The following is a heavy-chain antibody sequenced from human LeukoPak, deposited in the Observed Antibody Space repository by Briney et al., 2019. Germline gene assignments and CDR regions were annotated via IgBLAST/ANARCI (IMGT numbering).Heavy chain of an antibody. CDR1: GFTFSTYG. CDR3: AKEFNRGLPDY. CDR2: ISYDGSNE. Sequence: GGSLRLSCAASGFTFSTYGMHWVRQAPGEGLEWVAVISYDGSNEYYADSVKGRFTISRDNSKNTLYLQMSSLRAEDTAVYYCAKEFNRGLPDYWGQGTLVTVPS. D-gene: IGHD2-21*01. V-gene: IGHV3-30*18. J-gene: IGHJ4*02.